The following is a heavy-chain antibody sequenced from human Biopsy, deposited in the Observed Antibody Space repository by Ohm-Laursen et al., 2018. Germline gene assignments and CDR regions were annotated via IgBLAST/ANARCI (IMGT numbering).Heavy chain of an antibody. V-gene: IGHV4-39*01. CDR3: AKHGSGWTGDDAFHI. J-gene: IGHJ3*02. Sequence: GTLSLTCTVSGGFISSSSYYWGWIRQPPGKGLEWIGSISYTGSTHDNPSLTSRVTTSVDTSKNQFSLKLTSVTAADTAVYYCAKHGSGWTGDDAFHIWGQGTMVTVSS. CDR1: GGFISSSSYY. D-gene: IGHD6-19*01. CDR2: ISYTGST.